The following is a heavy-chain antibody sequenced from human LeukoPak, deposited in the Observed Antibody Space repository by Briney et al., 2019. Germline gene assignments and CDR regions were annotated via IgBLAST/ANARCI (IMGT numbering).Heavy chain of an antibody. D-gene: IGHD3-10*01. J-gene: IGHJ4*02. CDR2: ISSSGSTI. V-gene: IGHV3-11*01. Sequence: GGSLRLSCVASGFTFNDYYMSWIRQAPGKGLEWVSYISSSGSTIYYADSVKGRFTISRDNAKNSLYLQLNSLRAEDTAVYYCARDGAWFGDPRRCYFDSWGQGTLVTVSS. CDR1: GFTFNDYY. CDR3: ARDGAWFGDPRRCYFDS.